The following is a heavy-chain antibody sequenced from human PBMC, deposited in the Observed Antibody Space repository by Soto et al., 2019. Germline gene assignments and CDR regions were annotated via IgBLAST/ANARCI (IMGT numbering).Heavy chain of an antibody. CDR3: AREGYYSGSEAYTPPRHYGMDV. CDR1: GYTFSSYG. CDR2: ISDYNGNT. J-gene: IGHJ6*02. Sequence: QVQLVQSGVEVKKAGASVKVSCKASGYTFSSYGISWARQAPGQGLEWMGWISDYNGNTHYAKKFQGRLIMTTDTPTRTAYMELRGLRSDDTAVYLCAREGYYSGSEAYTPPRHYGMDVWGQGTTVTVSS. D-gene: IGHD3-10*01. V-gene: IGHV1-18*01.